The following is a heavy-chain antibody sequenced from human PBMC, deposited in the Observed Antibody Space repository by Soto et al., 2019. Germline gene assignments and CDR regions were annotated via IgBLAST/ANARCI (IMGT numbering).Heavy chain of an antibody. CDR3: TRDGSRCDDNSGLIWFY. V-gene: IGHV1-18*04. Sequence: QIQLVQSGGEVKKPGASVKVSCKASGYTFRRYGISWVRQAPGQGLEWVGWISAYNGDKHDEPKFQDRITLTTASSTNIASMEMRSLELDAAAVYYCTRDGSRCDDNSGLIWFYWGQCCLVSVSS. D-gene: IGHD6-19*01. J-gene: IGHJ4*02. CDR1: GYTFRRYG. CDR2: ISAYNGDK.